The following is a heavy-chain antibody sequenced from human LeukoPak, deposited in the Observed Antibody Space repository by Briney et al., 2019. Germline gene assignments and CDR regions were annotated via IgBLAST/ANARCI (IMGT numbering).Heavy chain of an antibody. D-gene: IGHD3-22*01. CDR1: GFTFNTYW. Sequence: PGGSLRLSCAGSGFTFNTYWMSWVRQAPGKGLEWVANIKQDGSEKYYVDSVKGRFTIYRDNTKNSLYLQMNSLGAEDTAVYYCVREAYYDRSGYYGDDGFDIWGQGTMVTVSS. CDR3: VREAYYDRSGYYGDDGFDI. CDR2: IKQDGSEK. J-gene: IGHJ3*02. V-gene: IGHV3-7*01.